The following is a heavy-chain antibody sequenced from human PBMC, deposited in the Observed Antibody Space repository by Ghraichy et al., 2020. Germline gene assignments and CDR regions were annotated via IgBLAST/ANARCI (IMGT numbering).Heavy chain of an antibody. CDR1: GYTFTGYY. CDR3: ARLYSYGYFLSFVRDY. J-gene: IGHJ4*02. CDR2: INPNSGGT. D-gene: IGHD5-18*01. Sequence: ASVKVSCKASGYTFTGYYMHWVRQAPGQGLEWMGRINPNSGGTNYAQKFQGRVTMTRDTSISTAYMELSRLRSDDTAVYYCARLYSYGYFLSFVRDYWGQGTLVTVSS. V-gene: IGHV1-2*06.